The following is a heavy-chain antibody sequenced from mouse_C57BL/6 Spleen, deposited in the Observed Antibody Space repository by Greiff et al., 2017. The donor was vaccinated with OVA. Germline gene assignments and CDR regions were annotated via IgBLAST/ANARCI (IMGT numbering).Heavy chain of an antibody. CDR3: AREGLYYDYDDY. D-gene: IGHD2-4*01. V-gene: IGHV3-6*01. J-gene: IGHJ2*01. CDR2: ISYDGSN. CDR1: GYSITSGYY. Sequence: ESGPGLVKPSQSLSLTCSVTGYSITSGYYWNWIRQFPGNKLEWMGYISYDGSNNYNPSLKNRISITRDTSKNQFFLKLNSVTTEDTATYYCAREGLYYDYDDYWGQGTTLTVSS.